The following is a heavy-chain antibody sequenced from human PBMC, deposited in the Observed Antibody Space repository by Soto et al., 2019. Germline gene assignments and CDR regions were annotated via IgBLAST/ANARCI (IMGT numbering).Heavy chain of an antibody. CDR3: ARNHVDTVRSIDY. D-gene: IGHD5-18*01. J-gene: IGHJ4*02. Sequence: EVQLVESGGGLVKPGGSLRLSCAASGFTFSTYSMNWVRQAPGKGLEWVSSISRSRSYIYYADSVQVRFTISRDNAKNSLYLQMDSLRAEDTAVYYCARNHVDTVRSIDYWGQGTLVTVSS. V-gene: IGHV3-21*01. CDR1: GFTFSTYS. CDR2: ISRSRSYI.